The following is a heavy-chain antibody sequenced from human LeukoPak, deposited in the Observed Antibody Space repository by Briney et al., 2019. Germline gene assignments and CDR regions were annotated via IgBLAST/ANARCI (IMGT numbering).Heavy chain of an antibody. J-gene: IGHJ3*02. Sequence: PSETLSLSCDVYGGSLSGYHWSWIRQAPGKGLEWIGETINRGSTNYNPSIKSRVTISEDTSKNQFSLKLSSVTAADTAVYYCARGKRRDSFKNVFDIWGQGTIVTVSS. CDR3: ARGKRRDSFKNVFDI. D-gene: IGHD3-22*01. CDR2: TINRGST. V-gene: IGHV4-34*01. CDR1: GGSLSGYH.